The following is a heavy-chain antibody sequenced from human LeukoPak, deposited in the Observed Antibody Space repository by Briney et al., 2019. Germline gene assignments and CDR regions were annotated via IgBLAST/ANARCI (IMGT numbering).Heavy chain of an antibody. J-gene: IGHJ4*02. CDR1: GGSFSGYY. D-gene: IGHD6-13*01. CDR3: ARGGLGAAAGISPLIFPFDY. CDR2: INHSGST. Sequence: SETLSLTCAVYGGSFSGYYWSWIRQPPGKGLEWIGEINHSGSTNYNPSLKSRVTISVDTSKNQFSLKLSSVTAADTAVYYCARGGLGAAAGISPLIFPFDYWDQGTLVTVSS. V-gene: IGHV4-34*01.